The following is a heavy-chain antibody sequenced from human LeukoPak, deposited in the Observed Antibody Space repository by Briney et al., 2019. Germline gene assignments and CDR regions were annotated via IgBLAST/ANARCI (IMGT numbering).Heavy chain of an antibody. CDR2: ISSSGSLV. Sequence: PGGSLRLSCAASGFDFNIYEMIWVRQAPGKEPEWISYISSSGSLVYYADSVKGRFTVSRDNAQKSLFLQMNGLRVEDTAMYYCARDSLHNYGGTGYGYYFDYWGQGTPATVSS. J-gene: IGHJ4*02. CDR1: GFDFNIYE. V-gene: IGHV3-48*03. CDR3: ARDSLHNYGGTGYGYYFDY. D-gene: IGHD4/OR15-4a*01.